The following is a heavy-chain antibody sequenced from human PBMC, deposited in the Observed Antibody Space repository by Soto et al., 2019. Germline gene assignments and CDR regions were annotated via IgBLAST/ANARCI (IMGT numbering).Heavy chain of an antibody. CDR1: GISFSNNA. Sequence: EGQLLESGGGLVQPGGSLRLSCADSGISFSNNAMSWVRQAPGKGLEWVSAISGSGDYVYYADSVKGRFTISRDNSKNTVFLQMNSLRAEDTGLYYCRQSSSSRPDFAYRMDFWGQGTAITVSS. D-gene: IGHD6-6*01. V-gene: IGHV3-23*01. CDR2: ISGSGDYV. CDR3: RQSSSSRPDFAYRMDF. J-gene: IGHJ6*02.